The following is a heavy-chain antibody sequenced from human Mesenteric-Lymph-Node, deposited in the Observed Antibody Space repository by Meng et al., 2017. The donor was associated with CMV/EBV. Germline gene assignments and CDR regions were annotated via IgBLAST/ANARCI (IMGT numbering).Heavy chain of an antibody. J-gene: IGHJ4*02. V-gene: IGHV1-3*01. CDR1: GYSFTSFA. D-gene: IGHD3-22*01. CDR3: ARTARGYYDSSGYYGR. CDR2: INGGNGNT. Sequence: GYSFTSFAMHWVRQAPGQRLEWMGWINGGNGNTKYSQKFQGRVTITRDTSASTAYMELSSLRSEDTAVYYCARTARGYYDSSGYYGRWGQGTLVTVSS.